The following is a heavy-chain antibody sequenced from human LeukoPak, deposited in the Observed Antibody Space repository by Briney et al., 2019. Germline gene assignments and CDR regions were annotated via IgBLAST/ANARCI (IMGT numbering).Heavy chain of an antibody. J-gene: IGHJ4*02. CDR2: INHSGTT. D-gene: IGHD2-8*01. V-gene: IGHV4-39*07. Sequence: SETLSLTCTVSGGSISSGDYYWTWIRQSPGKGLEWIGEINHSGTTNYNPSLESRVTISVDTSKNQFSLNLSSVTAADTAVYYCASNGPLLSDTNRYYFNYWGQGTLVTVSS. CDR3: ASNGPLLSDTNRYYFNY. CDR1: GGSISSGDYY.